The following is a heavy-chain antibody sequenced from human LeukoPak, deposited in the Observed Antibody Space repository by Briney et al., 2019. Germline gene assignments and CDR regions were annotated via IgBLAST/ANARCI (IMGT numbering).Heavy chain of an antibody. CDR3: ARVLAVAGINFDY. D-gene: IGHD6-19*01. CDR1: GGSFSGYY. J-gene: IGHJ4*02. Sequence: SETLSLTCAVYGGSFSGYYWSWIRQPPGKGLEWIGEINHSGSTNYNPSLKSRVTIPVDTSKNQFSLKLSSVTAADTAVYYCARVLAVAGINFDYWGQGTLVTVSS. CDR2: INHSGST. V-gene: IGHV4-34*01.